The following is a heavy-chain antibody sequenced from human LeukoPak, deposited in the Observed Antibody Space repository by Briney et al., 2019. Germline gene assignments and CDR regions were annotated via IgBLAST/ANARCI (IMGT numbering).Heavy chain of an antibody. J-gene: IGHJ3*02. CDR2: INPSGGST. D-gene: IGHD1-26*01. Sequence: EASVKVSCKASGYTFTSYYMHWVRQAPGQGLEWMGIINPSGGSTSYAQKFQGRVTMTRDMSTSTVYMELSSLRSEDTAVYYCARVRRKWELLRSAFDIWGQGTMVTVSS. CDR3: ARVRRKWELLRSAFDI. CDR1: GYTFTSYY. V-gene: IGHV1-46*01.